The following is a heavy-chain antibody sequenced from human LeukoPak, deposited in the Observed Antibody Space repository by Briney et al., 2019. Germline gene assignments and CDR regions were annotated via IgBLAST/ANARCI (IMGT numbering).Heavy chain of an antibody. D-gene: IGHD2-2*01. Sequence: SETLSLTCAVSGGSISSSNWWSWVRQPPGKGLEWIGEIYHSGSTNYNPSLKSRVTISVDKCKNQFSLKLSSVTAADTAVYYCARDRIVVVPAAMDYYYYGMDVWGKGTTVTVSS. CDR2: IYHSGST. CDR3: ARDRIVVVPAAMDYYYYGMDV. V-gene: IGHV4-4*02. CDR1: GGSISSSNW. J-gene: IGHJ6*04.